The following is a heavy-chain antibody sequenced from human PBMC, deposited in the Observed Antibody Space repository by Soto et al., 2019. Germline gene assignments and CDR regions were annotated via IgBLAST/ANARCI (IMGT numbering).Heavy chain of an antibody. J-gene: IGHJ6*02. CDR1: GGTFSSYA. V-gene: IGHV1-69*01. Sequence: KVSCKASGGTFSSYAISWVRQAPGQGLEWMGGIIPIFGTANYAQKFQGRVTITADESTSTAYMELSSLRSEDTAVYYCARVSKYYYDSSGYYYAPYGMDVWGQGTTVTVSS. CDR2: IIPIFGTA. D-gene: IGHD3-22*01. CDR3: ARVSKYYYDSSGYYYAPYGMDV.